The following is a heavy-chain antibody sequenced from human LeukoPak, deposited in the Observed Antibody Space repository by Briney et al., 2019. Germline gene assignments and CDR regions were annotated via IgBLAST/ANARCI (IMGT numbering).Heavy chain of an antibody. Sequence: GGSLRLSCAASGFTFSSYWMHWVCQAPGKGLVWVSRINSDGSSTSYADSVKGRFTISRDNAKNTLYLQMNSLRAEDTAVYYCARGPYYYYYGMDVWGKGTTVTVSS. CDR3: ARGPYYYYYGMDV. J-gene: IGHJ6*04. CDR2: INSDGSST. V-gene: IGHV3-74*01. CDR1: GFTFSSYW.